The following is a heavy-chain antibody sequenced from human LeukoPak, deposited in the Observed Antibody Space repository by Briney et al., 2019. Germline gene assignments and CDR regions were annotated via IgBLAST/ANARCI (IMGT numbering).Heavy chain of an antibody. V-gene: IGHV4-59*08. Sequence: SETLSLTCTVSGGSISGYYWTWIRQPPGKGLEWIGFIYYSGSTNYNPSLKSRVTVSVDTSKNQFSLNLSSVTAADTAVYYCARHHDILTGYPKRLDYWGQGTLVTVSS. CDR3: ARHHDILTGYPKRLDY. J-gene: IGHJ4*02. CDR2: IYYSGST. CDR1: GGSISGYY. D-gene: IGHD3-9*01.